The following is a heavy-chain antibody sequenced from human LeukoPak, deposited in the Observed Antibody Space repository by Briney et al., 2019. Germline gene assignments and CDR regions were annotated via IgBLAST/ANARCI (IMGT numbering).Heavy chain of an antibody. CDR3: ARVRENNVDIEKYYYGMDV. J-gene: IGHJ6*02. CDR1: GYTFTNYA. V-gene: IGHV1-8*01. D-gene: IGHD5-12*01. Sequence: ASVKVSCKASGYTFTNYAINWVRQAPGQGLEWMALLIANSGNTGYAEKLQGRFTMTRNTSKSTGYMQLSSLRSEDTAVYYCARVRENNVDIEKYYYGMDVWGQGTTLTVSS. CDR2: LIANSGNT.